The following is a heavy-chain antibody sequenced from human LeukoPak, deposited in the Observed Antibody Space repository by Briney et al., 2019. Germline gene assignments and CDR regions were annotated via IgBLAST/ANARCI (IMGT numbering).Heavy chain of an antibody. CDR3: AILEAYCGGDCYIFDY. D-gene: IGHD2-21*02. CDR2: IYYSGST. CDR1: GGSISGYY. V-gene: IGHV4-59*01. J-gene: IGHJ4*02. Sequence: SETLSLTCTVSGGSISGYYWSWIRQPPGKGLEWIGYIYYSGSTNYNPSLKSRVTISVDTSKNQFSLKLSSVTAADTAVYYCAILEAYCGGDCYIFDYWGQGTLVTVSS.